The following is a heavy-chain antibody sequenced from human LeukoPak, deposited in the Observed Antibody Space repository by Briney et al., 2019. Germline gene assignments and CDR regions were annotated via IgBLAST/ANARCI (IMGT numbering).Heavy chain of an antibody. CDR3: ARHITVVSNWFDP. CDR1: GGSISSYY. CDR2: IYYSGST. J-gene: IGHJ5*02. V-gene: IGHV4-59*08. Sequence: SETLSLTCTVSGGSISSYYWSWIRQPPGKGLEWIGYIYYSGSTNCNPSLKSRVTISVDTSKNQFSLKLSSVTAADTAVYYCARHITVVSNWFDPWGQGTLVTVSS. D-gene: IGHD4-23*01.